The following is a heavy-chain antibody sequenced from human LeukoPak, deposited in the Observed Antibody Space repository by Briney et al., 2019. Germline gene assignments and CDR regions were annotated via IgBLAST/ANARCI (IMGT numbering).Heavy chain of an antibody. J-gene: IGHJ4*02. D-gene: IGHD3-22*01. V-gene: IGHV4-30-4*01. CDR3: ANHEGDMIVVVTPPEY. CDR1: GGSISSGDYY. Sequence: KPSQTLSLTCTVSGGSISSGDYYWSWIRQPPGKGLEWIGYIYYSVSTYYNPSLKSRVTISVDTSKNQFSLKLSSVTAADTAVYYCANHEGDMIVVVTPPEYWGQGTLVTVSS. CDR2: IYYSVST.